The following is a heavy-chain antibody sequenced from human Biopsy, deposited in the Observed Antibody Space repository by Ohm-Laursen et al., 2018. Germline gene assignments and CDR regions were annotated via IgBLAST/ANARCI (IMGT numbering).Heavy chain of an antibody. J-gene: IGHJ6*02. D-gene: IGHD1/OR15-1a*01. CDR3: ARDSSGTACAGGMDV. Sequence: SLRLSCTAPGFTFSSFSMNWVRQAPGKGLEWISYINEVSSHIYDADSVKGRITVARDNAKNSLYLQLNSLRAEDTAVYYCARDSSGTACAGGMDVWGQGTTVTVSS. CDR1: GFTFSSFS. V-gene: IGHV3-21*01. CDR2: INEVSSHI.